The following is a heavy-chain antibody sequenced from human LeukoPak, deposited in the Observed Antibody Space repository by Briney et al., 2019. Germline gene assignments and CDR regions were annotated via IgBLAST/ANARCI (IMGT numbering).Heavy chain of an antibody. CDR2: INHSGST. D-gene: IGHD3-10*01. J-gene: IGHJ6*03. V-gene: IGHV4-34*01. CDR3: ARSRPFGPYYYYYYYMDV. CDR1: GGSFSGYY. Sequence: SETLSLTCAVYGGSFSGYYWSWIRQPPGKGLEWIGEINHSGSTNYNPSLKSRVTISVDTSKNQFSLKLSSVTAADTAAYYCARSRPFGPYYYYYYYMDVWGKGTTVTVSS.